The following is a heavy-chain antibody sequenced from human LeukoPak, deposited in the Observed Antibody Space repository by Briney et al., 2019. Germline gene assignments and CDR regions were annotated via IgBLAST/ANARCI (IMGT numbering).Heavy chain of an antibody. CDR1: GFTFSRYA. CDR2: ISSNGGST. D-gene: IGHD3-10*01. CDR3: VKDGSGSYYTYYFDY. V-gene: IGHV3-64D*06. J-gene: IGHJ4*02. Sequence: GGSLRLSCSAYGFTFSRYAMHWVRQDPGKGLEYVSAISSNGGSTYYADSVKGRFTISRDNSKNTLYLQMSSLRAGDTAVYYCVKDGSGSYYTYYFDYWGQGTLVIVSS.